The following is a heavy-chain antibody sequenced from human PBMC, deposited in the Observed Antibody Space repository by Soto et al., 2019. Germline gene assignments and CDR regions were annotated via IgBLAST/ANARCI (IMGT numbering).Heavy chain of an antibody. Sequence: GGSLRLSCGASGFVFSDYAMSWVRQAPGKGLEWVSAISAGGSDTYYADSVKGRFTVSRVNSESTLYLQMNTLRAEDTAIYYCASVPIWCGSSSCYTEGFDSWGQGTLVTVSS. CDR3: ASVPIWCGSSSCYTEGFDS. CDR1: GFVFSDYA. J-gene: IGHJ4*02. CDR2: ISAGGSDT. V-gene: IGHV3-23*01. D-gene: IGHD2-2*01.